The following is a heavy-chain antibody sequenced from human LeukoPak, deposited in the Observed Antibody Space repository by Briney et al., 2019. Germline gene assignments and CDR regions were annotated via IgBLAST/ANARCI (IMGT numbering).Heavy chain of an antibody. CDR2: MKEDGSEK. CDR3: AKIQGIAAERDYYYMDV. J-gene: IGHJ6*03. V-gene: IGHV3-7*03. D-gene: IGHD6-13*01. Sequence: ETLSLTCAVYGGSFSGYYWSWIRQPPGKGLEWVANMKEDGSEKHYVDSVKGRFTISRDNAKNSLYLQMNSLRAEDTAVYYCAKIQGIAAERDYYYMDVWGKGTTVTVPS. CDR1: GGSFSGYY.